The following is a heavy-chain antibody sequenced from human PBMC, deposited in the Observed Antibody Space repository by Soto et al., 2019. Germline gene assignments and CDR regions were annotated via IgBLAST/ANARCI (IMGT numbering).Heavy chain of an antibody. CDR2: IYWDDDK. D-gene: IGHD6-13*01. CDR1: GFSLSTSGVG. CDR3: AHRSSIAAATGFDP. J-gene: IGHJ5*02. Sequence: QITLKESGPPLVKPTQTLTLTCTFSGFSLSTSGVGVGWIRQPPGKALEWLALIYWDDDKRYSPSLKSRLTITNDTSKHQVVLTMPNMDPVDTATYYCAHRSSIAAATGFDPWGQGTLVTVSS. V-gene: IGHV2-5*02.